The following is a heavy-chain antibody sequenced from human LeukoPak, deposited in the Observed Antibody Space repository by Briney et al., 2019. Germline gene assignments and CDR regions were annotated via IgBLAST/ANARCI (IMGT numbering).Heavy chain of an antibody. D-gene: IGHD2-2*02. CDR1: GYTFTSYY. Sequence: ASVEVSCKASGYTFTSYYVHWVRQAPGEGLEWMGIINPSGGSTSYAQKFQGRVTMTRDMSTSTVYMELSSLRSEDTAVYHCARVAAEVVGLPGVIGFGWLRRDYYYMDVWGKGTTVTVSS. CDR2: INPSGGST. J-gene: IGHJ6*03. CDR3: ARVAAEVVGLPGVIGFGWLRRDYYYMDV. V-gene: IGHV1-46*01.